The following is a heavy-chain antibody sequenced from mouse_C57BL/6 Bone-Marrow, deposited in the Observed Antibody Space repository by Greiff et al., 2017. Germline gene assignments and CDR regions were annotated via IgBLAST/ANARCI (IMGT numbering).Heavy chain of an antibody. CDR1: GFNIKDYY. Sequence: VQLKESGAELVKPGASVKLSCTASGFNIKDYYMHWVKQRTEQGLEWIGRIDPEAGETKYAPKFKGKATITADTSSSTAYMQLCSLTSEDSAVYYCARDYYYYAMDYWGQGTSVTVSS. CDR2: IDPEAGET. D-gene: IGHD2-13*01. V-gene: IGHV14-2*01. J-gene: IGHJ4*01. CDR3: ARDYYYYAMDY.